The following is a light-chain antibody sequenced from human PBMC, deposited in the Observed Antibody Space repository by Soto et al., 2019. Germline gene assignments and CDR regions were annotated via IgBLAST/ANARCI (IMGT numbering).Light chain of an antibody. V-gene: IGKV4-1*01. CDR2: WAC. CDR1: QRVLYSSHNRKY. J-gene: IGKJ1*01. CDR3: QQYYNTPRT. Sequence: DIEMTQSPDSLPVSLGERAAINCKSSQRVLYSSHNRKYLGWFHQKSGEPPKLLIHWACTREFGVPDRFSGSGSGTDFKLTIISLQAEDVAVYYCQQYYNTPRTFGQGTKVEIK.